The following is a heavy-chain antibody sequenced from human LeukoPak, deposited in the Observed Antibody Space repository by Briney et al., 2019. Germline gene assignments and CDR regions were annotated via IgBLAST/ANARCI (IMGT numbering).Heavy chain of an antibody. J-gene: IGHJ4*02. V-gene: IGHV4-4*02. D-gene: IGHD1-1*01. CDR2: IYHSGSP. Sequence: PSGTLSLTCAVSGGSISSNNWWGWVRQPPGKGLEWIGEIYHSGSPNYNPSLKSRVTISVDKFGNHFSLNLSSVTAADTAVYYCARVNINNWHSCDYWGQGTLVTVSS. CDR1: GGSISSNNW. CDR3: ARVNINNWHSCDY.